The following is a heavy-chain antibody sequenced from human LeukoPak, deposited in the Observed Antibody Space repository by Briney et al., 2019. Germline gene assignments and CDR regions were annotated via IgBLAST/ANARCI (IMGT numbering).Heavy chain of an antibody. D-gene: IGHD3-22*01. CDR3: ARHKYYYDSSGYYSRAFDI. J-gene: IGHJ3*02. V-gene: IGHV5-51*01. CDR2: IYPGDSDT. CDR1: GYSFTSYW. Sequence: GESLKISCKGSGYSFTSYWIGWVRQMPGKGLEWMGIIYPGDSDTRYSPSFQGQVTISADKYISTAYLQWSSLKASDTAMYYCARHKYYYDSSGYYSRAFDIWGQGTMVTVSS.